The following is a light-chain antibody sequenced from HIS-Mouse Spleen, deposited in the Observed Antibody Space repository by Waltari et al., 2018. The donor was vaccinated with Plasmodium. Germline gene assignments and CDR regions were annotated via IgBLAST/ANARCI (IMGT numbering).Light chain of an antibody. Sequence: DIQMTQPPSTLSASAGDRVTITGRASQSISSWLAWYQQKPGKAPKLLIYKASSLESGVPSRFSGSGSGTEVTLPISSLQPDDFSTYYCQQYNSYSWTFGQGTKVEIK. V-gene: IGKV1-5*03. CDR1: QSISSW. CDR2: KAS. CDR3: QQYNSYSWT. J-gene: IGKJ1*01.